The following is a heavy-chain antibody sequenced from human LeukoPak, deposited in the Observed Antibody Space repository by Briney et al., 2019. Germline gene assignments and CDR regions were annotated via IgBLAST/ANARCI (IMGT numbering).Heavy chain of an antibody. CDR1: GFTFSSYW. Sequence: PGGSLRLSCAASGFTFSSYWMHWVRQAPGKGLVWVSRINSDGSSTSYADSVKGRFTISRDNAKNTLYLQMNSLRAEDTAVYYCARAPITMVRGPNWFDPWGQGTLVTVSS. D-gene: IGHD3-10*01. CDR3: ARAPITMVRGPNWFDP. CDR2: INSDGSST. V-gene: IGHV3-74*01. J-gene: IGHJ5*02.